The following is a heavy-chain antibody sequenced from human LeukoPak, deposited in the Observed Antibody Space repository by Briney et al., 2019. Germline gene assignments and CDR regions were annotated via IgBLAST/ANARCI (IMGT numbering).Heavy chain of an antibody. CDR3: ARSPELWDFWSGYYEYYFDY. CDR2: INPNSGGT. Sequence: ASVKVSCKASGYTFTGYYMHWVRQAPGQGLEWMGWINPNSGGTNYAQKFQGKVTMTRDTSISTAYMELSRLRSDDTAVYYCARSPELWDFWSGYYEYYFDYWGQGTLVTVSS. CDR1: GYTFTGYY. D-gene: IGHD3-3*01. V-gene: IGHV1-2*02. J-gene: IGHJ4*02.